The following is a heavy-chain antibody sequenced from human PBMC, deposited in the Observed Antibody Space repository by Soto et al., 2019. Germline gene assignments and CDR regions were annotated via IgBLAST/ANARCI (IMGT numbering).Heavy chain of an antibody. Sequence: GGSLRLSCAASGFTFSSYGMHWVRQAPGKGLEWVAVIWYDGSNKYYADSVKGRFTISRDNSKNTLYLQMNSLRAEDTAVYYCARPYSSGWYPYYMDVWGKGTTVTVSS. D-gene: IGHD6-19*01. CDR1: GFTFSSYG. V-gene: IGHV3-33*01. CDR2: IWYDGSNK. J-gene: IGHJ6*03. CDR3: ARPYSSGWYPYYMDV.